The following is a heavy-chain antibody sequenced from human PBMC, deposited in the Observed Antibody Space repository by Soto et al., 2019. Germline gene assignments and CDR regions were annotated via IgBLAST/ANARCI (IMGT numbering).Heavy chain of an antibody. V-gene: IGHV4-30-4*01. CDR1: GASVTSGDYY. J-gene: IGHJ4*02. CDR3: ARGGLYDLWSGLFD. CDR2: MHDSGTT. Sequence: QAQLQESGPGLVRPSQTLSLSCSVSGASVTSGDYYWNWIRQTPGTGLEWLGYMHDSGTTSYNPALKSRVTISRDTSKHQFSLKLNSVSAADTAVYFCARGGLYDLWSGLFDWGQGIRVTVSS. D-gene: IGHD3-3*01.